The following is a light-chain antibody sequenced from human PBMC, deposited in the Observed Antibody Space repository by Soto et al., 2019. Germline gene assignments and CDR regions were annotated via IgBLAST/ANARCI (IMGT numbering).Light chain of an antibody. J-gene: IGLJ1*01. CDR1: KNDIGVYDF. Sequence: QSALTQPPSASGSPGQSVTISCTGTKNDIGVYDFVSWYQHHPGKAPRLIIYEVVQRPSGVPDRFSGSKSGNTASLTVSGLQAADEADYFCKSYAGSNTYVFGSGTNVTV. CDR3: KSYAGSNTYV. V-gene: IGLV2-8*01. CDR2: EVV.